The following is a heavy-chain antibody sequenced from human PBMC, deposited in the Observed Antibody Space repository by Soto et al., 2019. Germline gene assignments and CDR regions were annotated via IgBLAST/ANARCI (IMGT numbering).Heavy chain of an antibody. CDR3: ARVMTTCGVISKGPDH. D-gene: IGHD3-3*01. CDR2: ISTYNGDT. V-gene: IGHV1-18*04. J-gene: IGHJ4*02. Sequence: QVQLAQSGAEVKKPGASVKVSCKASGYPFTTYGISWVRQAPGQGLEWMGWISTYNGDTEYPQSLQCRVTMTRETSTATAYMELRSMRSDDTAVYYWARVMTTCGVISKGPDHWGQGTLVTVSS. CDR1: GYPFTTYG.